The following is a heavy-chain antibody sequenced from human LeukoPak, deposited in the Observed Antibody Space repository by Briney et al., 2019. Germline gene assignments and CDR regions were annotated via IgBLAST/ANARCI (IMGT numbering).Heavy chain of an antibody. CDR2: IGGGGSS. D-gene: IGHD3-10*01. J-gene: IGHJ4*02. Sequence: PGGSLRLSCTASGFSFSNSAMTWVRQAPGKGLEWVSSIGGGGSSYYAGSVKGRFTISRDNSKNTVYLQMNNLRAEDMAIFYCVKGVTMVRGSREFDYWGQGTLVTVSS. CDR1: GFSFSNSA. V-gene: IGHV3-23*01. CDR3: VKGVTMVRGSREFDY.